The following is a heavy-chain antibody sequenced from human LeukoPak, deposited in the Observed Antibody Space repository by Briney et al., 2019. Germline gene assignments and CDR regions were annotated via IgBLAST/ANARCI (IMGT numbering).Heavy chain of an antibody. Sequence: GASVKVSCKASGYTFTGYSMHLVRQAPGQGLEWMGWINPNSGVTNYAQKFQGRVTMTRDTSISTAYMELSSLRSDDTAVYYCARVGVEGASCYDYWGQGTLVTVSS. D-gene: IGHD2-2*01. CDR2: INPNSGVT. J-gene: IGHJ4*02. CDR1: GYTFTGYS. V-gene: IGHV1-2*02. CDR3: ARVGVEGASCYDY.